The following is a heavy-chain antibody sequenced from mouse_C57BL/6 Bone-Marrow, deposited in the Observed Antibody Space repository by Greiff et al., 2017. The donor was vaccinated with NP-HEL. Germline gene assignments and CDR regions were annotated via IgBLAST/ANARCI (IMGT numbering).Heavy chain of an antibody. Sequence: VQLKESGADLVKPGASVKFSCTASGFNIKDYYMHWVKQRTEQGLEWIGRIDPEDGETKYVPKFQGKATITADTSSNTAYLRLSSLQSDDTAVYYFARRSSMDYWGQGTSVTVSS. J-gene: IGHJ4*01. CDR3: ARRSSMDY. CDR1: GFNIKDYY. V-gene: IGHV14-2*01. CDR2: IDPEDGET.